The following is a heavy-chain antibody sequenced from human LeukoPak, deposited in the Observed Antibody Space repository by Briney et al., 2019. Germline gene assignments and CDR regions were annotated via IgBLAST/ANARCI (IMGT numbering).Heavy chain of an antibody. CDR1: GGSITSDNW. Sequence: SGTPSLTCAVSGGSITSDNWWTWVRQPPGKGLEWIGAIYHSGSTAYNPSLKSRVTISVDKSKNQFSLKLSSVTAADTAVYFCARERDGMGVWAQRPTVTVSS. CDR3: ARERDGMGV. V-gene: IGHV4-4*02. CDR2: IYHSGST. J-gene: IGHJ6*01.